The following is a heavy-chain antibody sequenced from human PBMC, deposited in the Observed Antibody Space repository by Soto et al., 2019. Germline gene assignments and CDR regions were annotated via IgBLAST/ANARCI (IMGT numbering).Heavy chain of an antibody. V-gene: IGHV3-23*01. D-gene: IGHD6-13*01. CDR3: ANGGYSSSLRKSYYFDY. CDR2: ISGSGGST. J-gene: IGHJ4*02. Sequence: VQLLESGGGLVQPGGSLRLSCAASGFTFSSYAMSWVRQAPGKGLEWVSAISGSGGSTYYADSVKGRFTISRDNSKNTLYLQMNSLRAEDTAVYYCANGGYSSSLRKSYYFDYWGQGTLVTVSS. CDR1: GFTFSSYA.